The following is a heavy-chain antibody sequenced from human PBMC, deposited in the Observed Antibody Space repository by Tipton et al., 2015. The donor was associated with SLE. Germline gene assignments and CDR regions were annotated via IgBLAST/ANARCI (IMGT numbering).Heavy chain of an antibody. V-gene: IGHV3-20*04. J-gene: IGHJ4*02. CDR2: INGRGRIA. CDR1: GFTFDVYT. D-gene: IGHD3-3*01. Sequence: SLRLSCAASGFTFDVYTMHWIRQAPGRGLEWVSLINGRGRIAYADSVKGRFTISRDSAKNSLFLQMNSLRAEDTAVYYCARGFWSGYNRGLDYWGRGTLVTVSS. CDR3: ARGFWSGYNRGLDY.